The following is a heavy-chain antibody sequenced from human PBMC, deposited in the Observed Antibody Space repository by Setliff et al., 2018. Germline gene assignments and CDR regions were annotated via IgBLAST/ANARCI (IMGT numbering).Heavy chain of an antibody. CDR1: GYTFTDYY. CDR3: TTGLRHGVPYFDL. J-gene: IGHJ4*02. V-gene: IGHV1-69-2*01. CDR2: VDPEDGHT. D-gene: IGHD3-10*01. Sequence: ASVKVSCKASGYTFTDYYMHWVQQAPGKGLEWMGRVDPEDGHTKYAEKLQGRITISADMSLDIAHMELGSLTSEDTAVYYYTTGLRHGVPYFDLWGQGTLVTVSS.